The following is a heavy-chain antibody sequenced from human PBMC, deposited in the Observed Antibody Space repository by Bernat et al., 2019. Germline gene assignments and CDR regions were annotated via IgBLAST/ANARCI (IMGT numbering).Heavy chain of an antibody. CDR2: IWYDGSNK. D-gene: IGHD3-10*01. J-gene: IGHJ4*02. CDR1: GFTFSSYG. Sequence: QVQLVESGGGVVQPGRSLRLSCAASGFTFSSYGMHWVRQAPGKGLEWVAVIWYDGSNKYYADSVKGRFTITRDNSKNTLYLQMNSLRAEDTAVYYCAREGKGSGNYYLDYWGQGTLVTVSS. V-gene: IGHV3-33*01. CDR3: AREGKGSGNYYLDY.